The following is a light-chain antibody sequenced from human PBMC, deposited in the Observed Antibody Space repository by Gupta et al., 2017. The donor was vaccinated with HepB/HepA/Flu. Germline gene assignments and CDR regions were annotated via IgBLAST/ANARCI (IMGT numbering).Light chain of an antibody. CDR1: QAISNN. J-gene: IGKJ4*01. CDR3: QQDNSYPLT. CDR2: GAS. Sequence: DIQMTQSPSSLSASVGDRVTITCRASQAISNNLAWFQQKAGKAPKSLIYGASNLQSGVPSKFSGSGSGTDFTLTISNLQPEDFATYYCQQDNSYPLTFGGGTKLEIK. V-gene: IGKV1-16*02.